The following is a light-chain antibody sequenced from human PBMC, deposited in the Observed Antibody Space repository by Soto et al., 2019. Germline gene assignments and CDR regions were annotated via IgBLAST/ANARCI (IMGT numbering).Light chain of an antibody. CDR1: QSVNSD. CDR2: GAS. Sequence: EVMMTQSPASLSVSPGERATFSCRTSQSVNSDLAWYQHKPGQAPRLLIYGASTRATGIPARFSGSGSGTEFTLTISSLQSEDFAVYYCQQYNNWPPFTFGQGTKLDIK. V-gene: IGKV3-15*01. J-gene: IGKJ2*01. CDR3: QQYNNWPPFT.